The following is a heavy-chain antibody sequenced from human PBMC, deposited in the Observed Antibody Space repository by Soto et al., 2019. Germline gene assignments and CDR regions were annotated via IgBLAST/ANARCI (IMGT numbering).Heavy chain of an antibody. J-gene: IGHJ6*02. Sequence: EVQLVESGGGLVQPGGSLRLSCAASGFTFSSYEMNWVRQAPGKGLEWVSYISSSGSTIYYADSVKGRFTISRDNAKNSLYLQMNSLRAEDTVVYYCARDNHYSYYDFWSGYYPSNYYYYGMDVWGQGTTVTVSS. CDR2: ISSSGSTI. CDR1: GFTFSSYE. V-gene: IGHV3-48*03. D-gene: IGHD3-3*01. CDR3: ARDNHYSYYDFWSGYYPSNYYYYGMDV.